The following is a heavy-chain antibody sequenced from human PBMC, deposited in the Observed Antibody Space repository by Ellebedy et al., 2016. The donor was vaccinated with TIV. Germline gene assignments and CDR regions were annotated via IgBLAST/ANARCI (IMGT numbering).Heavy chain of an antibody. CDR1: GFTFSSYS. Sequence: PGGSLRLSCAASGFTFSSYSMNWVRQAPGKGLEWVSYISSSSSTIYYADSVKGRFTISRDNAKNSLYRQMNSLRDEDTAVYYCARDWGVESFTQIDYWGQGTLVTVSS. CDR3: ARDWGVESFTQIDY. V-gene: IGHV3-48*02. D-gene: IGHD3-10*01. CDR2: ISSSSSTI. J-gene: IGHJ4*02.